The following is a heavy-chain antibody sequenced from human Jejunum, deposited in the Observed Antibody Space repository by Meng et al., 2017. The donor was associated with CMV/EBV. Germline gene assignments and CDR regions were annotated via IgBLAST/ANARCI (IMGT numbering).Heavy chain of an antibody. CDR1: GFTFSDHS. Sequence: GFTFSDHSMDWGRQAPGKGLEWVGHIRTKANSYTTEYAASVQGRFTISRDDSKNLLYLQMNSLKIEDTAVYYCTRGPNWAYYFDYWGQGTRVTVSS. V-gene: IGHV3-72*01. CDR3: TRGPNWAYYFDY. CDR2: IRTKANSYTT. J-gene: IGHJ4*02. D-gene: IGHD2-8*01.